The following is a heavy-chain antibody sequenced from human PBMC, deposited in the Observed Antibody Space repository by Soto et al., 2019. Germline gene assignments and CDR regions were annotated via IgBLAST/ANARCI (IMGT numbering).Heavy chain of an antibody. CDR1: GGSVNTYS. Sequence: SETLSLTCTVSGGSVNTYSWGWIRQPPGKELEWVGYISYSGSTNYNPSLKSRVTISRVTSKNQFSLNLVSMTAADTAVYYCARASYYSYMDVWGKGTTVTVS. CDR2: ISYSGST. V-gene: IGHV4-59*02. CDR3: ARASYYSYMDV. J-gene: IGHJ6*03.